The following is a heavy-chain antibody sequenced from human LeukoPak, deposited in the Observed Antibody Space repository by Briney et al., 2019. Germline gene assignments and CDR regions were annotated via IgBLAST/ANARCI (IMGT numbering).Heavy chain of an antibody. CDR2: ISAYNGNT. CDR3: ARVFEGGDYGGYCYGMDV. J-gene: IGHJ6*02. Sequence: GASVKVSCKASGYTFTSYGISWVRQAPGQGLEWMGWISAYNGNTNYAQKLQGRVTMTTDTSTSTAYMELRSLRSDDTAVYYCARVFEGGDYGGYCYGMDVWGQGTTVTVSS. D-gene: IGHD4-17*01. CDR1: GYTFTSYG. V-gene: IGHV1-18*01.